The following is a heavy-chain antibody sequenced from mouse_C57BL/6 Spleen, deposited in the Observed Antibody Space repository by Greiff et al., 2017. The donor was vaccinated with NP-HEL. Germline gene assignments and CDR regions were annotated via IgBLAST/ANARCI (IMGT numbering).Heavy chain of an antibody. Sequence: EVQLVESGGGLVKPGGSLKLSCAASGFTFSDYGMHWVRQAPEKGLEWVAYISSGSSTIYYADTVKGRFTISRDTAKNTLFLQMTSLRYEDTAMYYCANTMVTAGGYCYAMDYWGQGTSVTVSS. CDR3: ANTMVTAGGYCYAMDY. V-gene: IGHV5-17*01. CDR2: ISSGSSTI. CDR1: GFTFSDYG. J-gene: IGHJ4*01. D-gene: IGHD2-2*01.